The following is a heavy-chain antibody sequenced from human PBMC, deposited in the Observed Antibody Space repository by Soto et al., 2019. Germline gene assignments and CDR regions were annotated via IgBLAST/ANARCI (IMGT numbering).Heavy chain of an antibody. CDR2: ISGSGGST. D-gene: IGHD2-15*01. J-gene: IGHJ4*02. V-gene: IGHV3-23*01. Sequence: EVQLLESGGGLVQPGGSLRLSCAASGFTFSSYAMSWVRQAPGKGLEWVSAISGSGGSTYYADSVKGRFTISRDNSKNTLYLQMNSLRAEDTAVYYCAREGVVVVVAADGTLFDYWGQGTLVTVSS. CDR1: GFTFSSYA. CDR3: AREGVVVVVAADGTLFDY.